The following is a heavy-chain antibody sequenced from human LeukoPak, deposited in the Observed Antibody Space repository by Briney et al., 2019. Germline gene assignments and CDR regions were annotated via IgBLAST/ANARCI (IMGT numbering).Heavy chain of an antibody. CDR3: ARKSWDYYGSGSYYKRFQWFDP. CDR1: GGSISSSNW. V-gene: IGHV4-4*02. J-gene: IGHJ5*02. Sequence: SGTLSLTCAVSGGSISSSNWWSWVRQPPGKGLEWIGEIYHSGSTNYNPSLKSRVTISVDKSKNQFSLKLSSVTAADTAVYYCARKSWDYYGSGSYYKRFQWFDPWGQGTLVTVSS. D-gene: IGHD3-10*01. CDR2: IYHSGST.